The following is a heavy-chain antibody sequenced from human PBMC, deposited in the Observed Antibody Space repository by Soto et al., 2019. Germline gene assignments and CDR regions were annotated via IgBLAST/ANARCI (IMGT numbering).Heavy chain of an antibody. CDR3: ARDSSLGNEFWSGYTRYDAFDI. D-gene: IGHD3-3*01. CDR2: IYYSGST. Sequence: SETLSLTCTVSGGSISSGGYYWSWIRQHPGKGLEWIGYIYYSGSTYYNPSLKSRVTISVDTSKNQFSLKLSSVTAADTAVYYCARDSSLGNEFWSGYTRYDAFDIWGQGTRVTVSS. J-gene: IGHJ3*02. CDR1: GGSISSGGYY. V-gene: IGHV4-31*03.